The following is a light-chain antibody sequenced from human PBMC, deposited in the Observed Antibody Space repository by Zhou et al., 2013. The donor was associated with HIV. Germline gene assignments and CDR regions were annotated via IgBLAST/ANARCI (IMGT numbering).Light chain of an antibody. V-gene: IGKV1-9*01. Sequence: EIQMTQSPSTLSASVGDRVTITCQASQDISNYLNWYQEKPGKAPKLLIYAASTLHSGVPSRFSGSGSGTHFTLTISSLQPEDFATYYCQQINSYPLTFGPGTKVDIK. CDR1: QDISNY. CDR3: QQINSYPLT. CDR2: AAS. J-gene: IGKJ3*01.